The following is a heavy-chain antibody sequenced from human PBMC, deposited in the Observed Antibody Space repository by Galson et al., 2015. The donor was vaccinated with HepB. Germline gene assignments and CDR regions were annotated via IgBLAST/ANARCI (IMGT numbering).Heavy chain of an antibody. CDR1: GFTFSSYG. CDR2: IWYDESNK. Sequence: SLRLSCAASGFTFSSYGMHWVRQAPGKGLEWVAVIWYDESNKYYADSVKGRFTISRDNSKNTLYLQMNSLRAEDTAVYYCARGHYYGSGSYYNFDYWGQGSLVTVSS. D-gene: IGHD3-10*01. V-gene: IGHV3-33*01. J-gene: IGHJ4*02. CDR3: ARGHYYGSGSYYNFDY.